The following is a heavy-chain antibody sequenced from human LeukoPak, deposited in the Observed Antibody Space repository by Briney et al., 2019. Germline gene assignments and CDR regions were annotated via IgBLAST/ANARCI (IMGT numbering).Heavy chain of an antibody. CDR2: ISAYNGNT. CDR1: GYTFTAYY. V-gene: IGHV1-18*04. Sequence: ASVKVSCKASGYTFTAYYMHWVRQAPGQGLEWMGWISAYNGNTNYAQKLQGRVTMTTDTSTSTAYMELRSLRSDDTAVYYCARVATLLDAFDIWGQGTMVTVSS. CDR3: ARVATLLDAFDI. J-gene: IGHJ3*02.